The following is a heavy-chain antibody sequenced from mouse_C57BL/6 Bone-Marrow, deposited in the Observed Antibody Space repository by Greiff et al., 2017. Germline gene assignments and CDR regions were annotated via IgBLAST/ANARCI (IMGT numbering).Heavy chain of an antibody. CDR2: IYPGDGDT. D-gene: IGHD1-1*01. Sequence: VQLQQSGAELVKPGASVKISCKASGYAFSSYWMNWVKQRPGKGLEWIGQIYPGDGDTNYNGKFKGKATLTADKSSSTAYMQLSSLTSEDSAVYFCAKRVYGSNSWFAYWGQGTLVTVSA. CDR3: AKRVYGSNSWFAY. J-gene: IGHJ3*01. CDR1: GYAFSSYW. V-gene: IGHV1-80*01.